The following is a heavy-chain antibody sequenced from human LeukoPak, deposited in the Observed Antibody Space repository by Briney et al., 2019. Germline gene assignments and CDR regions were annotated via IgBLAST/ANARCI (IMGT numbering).Heavy chain of an antibody. CDR3: TRVFVGDEYSSSGY. Sequence: PGGSLRLSCAASGFTFSRYSMHWVRQAPGKGLVWVSRINSDGRSTTYADSVRGRFTVSRDNAKNTLYLQMNSLKVEDTAMYYCTRVFVGDEYSSSGYWGQGTLVTVSS. CDR1: GFTFSRYS. CDR2: INSDGRST. J-gene: IGHJ4*02. D-gene: IGHD6-13*01. V-gene: IGHV3-74*01.